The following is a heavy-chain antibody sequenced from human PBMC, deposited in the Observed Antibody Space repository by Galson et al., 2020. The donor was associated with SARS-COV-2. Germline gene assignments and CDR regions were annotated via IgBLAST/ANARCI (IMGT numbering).Heavy chain of an antibody. CDR2: INHDGSEK. D-gene: IGHD3-16*01. J-gene: IGHJ3*02. CDR3: AGGHYGM. V-gene: IGHV3-7*01. CDR1: GFTFSSFW. Sequence: GESLKISCVASGFTFSSFWMRWVHQAPGRGLEWVAQINHDGSEKYYVDSVKGRFTISRDNTKNSLYLQMNSLRVEDTAVYYCAGGHYGMWGQGTTVTVSS.